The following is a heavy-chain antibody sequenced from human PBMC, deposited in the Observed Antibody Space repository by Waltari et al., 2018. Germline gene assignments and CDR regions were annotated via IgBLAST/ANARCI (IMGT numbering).Heavy chain of an antibody. CDR1: GDSVTDHY. D-gene: IGHD4-17*01. Sequence: QVQLQESGPGLVKPSATLSLTCTVSGDSVTDHYWSWIRQPPGKGLEWIGYIHHVGSTNYSPSLKSRVTMSVDTTKNQFSLKLTSVTAADTAIYFCARDPNGDYGYWGQGTLVTVSS. CDR2: IHHVGST. CDR3: ARDPNGDYGY. V-gene: IGHV4-59*02. J-gene: IGHJ4*02.